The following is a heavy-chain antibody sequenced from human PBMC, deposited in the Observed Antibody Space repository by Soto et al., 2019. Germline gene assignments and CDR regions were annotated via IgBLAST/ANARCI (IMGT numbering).Heavy chain of an antibody. CDR2: ISSNGVST. CDR3: VRVLLLYYYYGMDV. CDR1: GFTFSSYS. Sequence: PGGSLRLSCAASGFTFSSYSMNCVRQAPWKGLEYVSSISSNGVSTYYADSVKGRFTISRDNSKNTLYLQMSSLRAEDTAVYYCVRVLLLYYYYGMDVWGQATTVTVSS. J-gene: IGHJ6*02. V-gene: IGHV3-64D*06. D-gene: IGHD1-26*01.